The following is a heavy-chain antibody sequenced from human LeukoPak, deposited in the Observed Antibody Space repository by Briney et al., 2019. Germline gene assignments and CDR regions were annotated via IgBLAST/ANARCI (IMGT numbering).Heavy chain of an antibody. CDR3: ARGRIVVVAYYMDV. V-gene: IGHV1-69*05. CDR1: GGTFSSYA. D-gene: IGHD2-15*01. J-gene: IGHJ6*03. Sequence: SVKVSCKASGGTFSSYAISWVRQAPGQGPEWMGGVIPIFGTANYAQKFQGRVTITTDESTSTAYMELSSLRSEDTAVYYCARGRIVVVAYYMDVWGKGTTVTVSS. CDR2: VIPIFGTA.